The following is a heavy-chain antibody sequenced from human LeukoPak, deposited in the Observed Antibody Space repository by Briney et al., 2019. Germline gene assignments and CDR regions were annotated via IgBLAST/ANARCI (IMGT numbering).Heavy chain of an antibody. CDR1: GFTFSSYW. Sequence: GGTMRLSCAASGFTFSSYWMHWVRQAPGKGLVWVSRISSDGSTTNYAGSVKGRFTISRDNAKNTLYLQMNSLRAEDTAVYYCARVIRSGWEGELSDWGQGTLVTVSS. D-gene: IGHD6-25*01. CDR2: ISSDGSTT. CDR3: ARVIRSGWEGELSD. J-gene: IGHJ4*02. V-gene: IGHV3-74*01.